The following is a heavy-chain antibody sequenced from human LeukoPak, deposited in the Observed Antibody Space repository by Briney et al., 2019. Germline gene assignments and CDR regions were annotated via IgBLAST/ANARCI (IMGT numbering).Heavy chain of an antibody. D-gene: IGHD2-15*01. V-gene: IGHV4-59*01. Sequence: PSETLSLTCTVSGGSISSYYWSWIRQPPGKELEWIGYIYNGGSTNYNPSLKSRVTTSVDTSKNQFSLKVIYVTAADTAVYYCARDRIRYCSGGSCYSSYATDVWGKGTTVTVSS. J-gene: IGHJ6*04. CDR3: ARDRIRYCSGGSCYSSYATDV. CDR2: IYNGGST. CDR1: GGSISSYY.